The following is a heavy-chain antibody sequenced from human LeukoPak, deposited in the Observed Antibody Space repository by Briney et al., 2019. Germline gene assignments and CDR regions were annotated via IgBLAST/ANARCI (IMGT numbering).Heavy chain of an antibody. CDR1: GYTFTVHY. CDR2: IKPDSGAT. CDR3: ARDHDYGSDY. V-gene: IGHV1-2*02. J-gene: IGHJ4*02. Sequence: GASVKVSCKASGYTFTVHYLHWLRRAPGQGLEWMGWIKPDSGATNFAQNFQGRVTMTSDTSINTAYMELSSLTSDDTAMYYCARDHDYGSDYWGQGTLVTVSA. D-gene: IGHD3-10*01.